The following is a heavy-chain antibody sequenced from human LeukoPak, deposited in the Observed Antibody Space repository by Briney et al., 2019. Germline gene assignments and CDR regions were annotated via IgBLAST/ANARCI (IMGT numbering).Heavy chain of an antibody. Sequence: GGSLRLSCAASGFTFSSHAMSWVRQTPGKGLEWVSAISASGGSTYYADSVKGRFTISRDNSKNTLYLQMNSLRAEDTAVYYCARSQHDWLIGEYFDYWGQGTLVTVSS. CDR1: GFTFSSHA. V-gene: IGHV3-23*01. D-gene: IGHD3-9*01. CDR3: ARSQHDWLIGEYFDY. CDR2: ISASGGST. J-gene: IGHJ4*02.